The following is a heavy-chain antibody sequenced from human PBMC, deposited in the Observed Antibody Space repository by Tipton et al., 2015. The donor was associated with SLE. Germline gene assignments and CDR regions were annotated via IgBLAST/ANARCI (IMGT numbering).Heavy chain of an antibody. CDR1: GGSFSGYY. J-gene: IGHJ4*02. CDR2: ISGSGGST. Sequence: SLRLSCAVYGGSFSGYYWSWIRQSPGKGLEWVSAISGSGGSTYYADSVKGRFTISRDNSKNTLYLQMNSLRAEDTAVYYCAKSFYGSGSYYRKTDYWGQGTLVTVSS. D-gene: IGHD3-10*01. CDR3: AKSFYGSGSYYRKTDY. V-gene: IGHV3-23*01.